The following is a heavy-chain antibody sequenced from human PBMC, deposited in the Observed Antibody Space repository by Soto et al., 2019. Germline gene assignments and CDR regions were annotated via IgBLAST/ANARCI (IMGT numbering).Heavy chain of an antibody. Sequence: GGSLRLSCAASVFTFSSYAMSWVRQAPGKGLEWVSAISGSGGSTYYADSVKGRFTISRDNSKNTLYLQMNSLRADDTAVYYCAKAPRARITMVRGVAYGMDVWGQGTTVTVSS. CDR3: AKAPRARITMVRGVAYGMDV. V-gene: IGHV3-23*01. CDR2: ISGSGGST. CDR1: VFTFSSYA. J-gene: IGHJ6*02. D-gene: IGHD3-10*01.